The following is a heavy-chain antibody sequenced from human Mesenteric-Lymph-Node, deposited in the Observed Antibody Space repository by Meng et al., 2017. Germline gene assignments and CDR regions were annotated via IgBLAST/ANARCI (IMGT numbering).Heavy chain of an antibody. J-gene: IGHJ4*02. V-gene: IGHV4-34*01. CDR1: GRSFSGYY. Sequence: QVQLRPGRAGPLQPPHPLSLASAVYGRSFSGYYWRWRRPPPRKGLGLSGNNNHSGSTNYTPSHKRRVTISVDTSKNQFPLKLSSATAADTAVYYWARATAMVPGYYFDYWGQGTLVTVSS. D-gene: IGHD5-18*01. CDR2: NNHSGST. CDR3: ARATAMVPGYYFDY.